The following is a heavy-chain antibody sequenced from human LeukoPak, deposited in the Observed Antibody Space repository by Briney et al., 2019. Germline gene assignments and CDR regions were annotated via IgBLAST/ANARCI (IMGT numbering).Heavy chain of an antibody. CDR1: GGSISSYY. V-gene: IGHV4-59*01. D-gene: IGHD6-13*01. Sequence: PWETLSLTCTVSGGSISSYYWSWIRQPPGKGLEWVGYIYCSGSTNYNPSLESLVTITVNTTKNLYSLKLSSVTEADTAVYYCARDLVAAAPHNDAFDIWGQGTMVTVSS. CDR3: ARDLVAAAPHNDAFDI. J-gene: IGHJ3*02. CDR2: IYCSGST.